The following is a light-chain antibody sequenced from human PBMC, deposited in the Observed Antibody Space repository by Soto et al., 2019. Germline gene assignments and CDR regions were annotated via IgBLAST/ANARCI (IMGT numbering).Light chain of an antibody. CDR2: GAS. CDR1: QSVSSNN. V-gene: IGKV3-20*01. Sequence: TQSPSTLSLSPGERATLSCRASQSVSSNNLAWYQQRPGQAPRLLIYGASRRATGIPDRFGGSGSGTDFTLTISRLEPEDFAVYYCQQYGTSFLTFGGGTKVDIK. J-gene: IGKJ4*01. CDR3: QQYGTSFLT.